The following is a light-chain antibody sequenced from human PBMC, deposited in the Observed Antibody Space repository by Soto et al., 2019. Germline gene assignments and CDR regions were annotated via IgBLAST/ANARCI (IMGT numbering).Light chain of an antibody. CDR3: QHYNTWPWT. V-gene: IGKV3-15*01. CDR2: GAS. Sequence: EIVMTQSPATLSVSPGERATLSCRASQSVSSKLDWYQQKPGQGPRLLIYGASTRATGILARFSGSRSWTEFTRTISSLQSEDFAVYYDQHYNTWPWTFGQGTKVDSK. CDR1: QSVSSK. J-gene: IGKJ1*01.